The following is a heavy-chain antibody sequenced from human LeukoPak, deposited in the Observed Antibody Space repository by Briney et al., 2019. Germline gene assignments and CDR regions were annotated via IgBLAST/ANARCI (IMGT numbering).Heavy chain of an antibody. CDR1: GFTFSNYA. V-gene: IGHV3-23*01. Sequence: GGSLRLSCAASGFTFSNYAMSWVRQAPGKGLEWGSAISGSGGSTYYADSVKGRFTISRDNSKSTLYLQTSSLRAEDTAVYYCAKVSPYGGAPCWGQGTLLTVSS. J-gene: IGHJ4*02. CDR3: AKVSPYGGAPC. D-gene: IGHD4-17*01. CDR2: ISGSGGST.